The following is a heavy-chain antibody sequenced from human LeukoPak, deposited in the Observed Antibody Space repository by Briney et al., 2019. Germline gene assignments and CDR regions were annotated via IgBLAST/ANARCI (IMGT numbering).Heavy chain of an antibody. D-gene: IGHD3-10*01. CDR2: IYYSGST. CDR1: GGSISNKY. V-gene: IGHV4-59*12. CDR3: AKSNGYGLVDI. J-gene: IGHJ3*02. Sequence: SETPSLTCTVSGGSISNKYWSWIRQPPGKGLEWIGYIYYSGSTNYNPSLKSRVTILVDTSRNQFSLKLNSVTAADTAVYYCAKSNGYGLVDIWGQGTMVTVSS.